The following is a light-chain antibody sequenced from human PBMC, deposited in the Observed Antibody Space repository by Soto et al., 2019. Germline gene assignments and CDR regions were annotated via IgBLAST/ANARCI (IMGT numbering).Light chain of an antibody. CDR2: AAS. CDR3: QQYENYRT. Sequence: DIQMTQSPSSLSASVGDRVTITCRASQSISSYLNWYQQKPGKAPKLLIYAASSLQSGVPSRFSGSGSGTDFTLTISSLQPDDCATYYCQQYENYRTFGQGTRVEIK. J-gene: IGKJ1*01. CDR1: QSISSY. V-gene: IGKV1-39*01.